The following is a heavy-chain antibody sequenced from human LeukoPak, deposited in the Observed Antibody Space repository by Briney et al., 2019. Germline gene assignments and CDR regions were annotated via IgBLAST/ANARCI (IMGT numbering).Heavy chain of an antibody. D-gene: IGHD3-10*01. CDR3: ARASPRYYGSGSQGGYFDY. CDR1: GGSISSSSYY. CDR2: IYTSGST. Sequence: SETLSLTCTVSGGSISSSSYYWGWIRQPPGKGLEWIGRIYTSGSTNYNPSLKSRVTISVDTSKNQFSLKLSSVTAADTAVYYCARASPRYYGSGSQGGYFDYWGQGTLVTVSS. J-gene: IGHJ4*02. V-gene: IGHV4-61*02.